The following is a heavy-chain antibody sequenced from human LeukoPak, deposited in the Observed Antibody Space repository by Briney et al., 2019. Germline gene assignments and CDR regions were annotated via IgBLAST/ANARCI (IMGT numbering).Heavy chain of an antibody. D-gene: IGHD6-19*01. J-gene: IGHJ3*02. V-gene: IGHV4-34*01. Sequence: PSETLSLTCAVFGGSFSDYYWTWIRQPPGKGLEWIGEINHSGSTNYNPALKRRVTISIDTSKNQFSLRLSSVTAADTAVYYCARKQWLVLADAFDIWGQGTMVTVSS. CDR2: INHSGST. CDR3: ARKQWLVLADAFDI. CDR1: GGSFSDYY.